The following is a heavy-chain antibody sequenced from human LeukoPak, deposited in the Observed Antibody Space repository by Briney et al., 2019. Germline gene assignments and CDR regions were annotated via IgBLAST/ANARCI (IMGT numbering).Heavy chain of an antibody. J-gene: IGHJ6*02. CDR1: GGTFSSYA. Sequence: SVKVSCKASGGTFSSYAISWVRLAPGQGLEWMGGIIPILGTANYAQKFQGRVTITADESTSTAYMELSSLRSEDTAVYYCARDVFVDSNYYGMDVWGQGTTVTVSS. D-gene: IGHD3-10*02. CDR2: IIPILGTA. CDR3: ARDVFVDSNYYGMDV. V-gene: IGHV1-69*01.